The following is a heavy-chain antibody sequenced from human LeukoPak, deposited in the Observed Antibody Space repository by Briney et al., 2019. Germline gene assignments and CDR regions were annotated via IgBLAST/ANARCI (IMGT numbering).Heavy chain of an antibody. Sequence: SETLSLTCTVSGGSISSGGYYWSWIRQHPGKGLEWIGYIYYSGSTYYNSSLKSRVTISVDTSKNQFSLKLSSVTAADTAVYYCARDCSGGSCPYYYYGMDVWGQGTTVTVSS. V-gene: IGHV4-31*03. CDR2: IYYSGST. J-gene: IGHJ6*02. D-gene: IGHD2-15*01. CDR1: GGSISSGGYY. CDR3: ARDCSGGSCPYYYYGMDV.